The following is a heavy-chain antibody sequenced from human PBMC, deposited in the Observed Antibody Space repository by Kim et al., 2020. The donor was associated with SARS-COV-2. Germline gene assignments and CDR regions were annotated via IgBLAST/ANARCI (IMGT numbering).Heavy chain of an antibody. V-gene: IGHV3-66*01. CDR2: MYPGGGT. CDR3: ARGVDGDSLFDHYGMDV. Sequence: GGSLRLSCAASGFIVTSRYMIWVRQAPGKGLQWVSIMYPGGGTHYADSVRGRFTISRGISKNMVNLQMKSLTAEDTGVYYCARGVDGDSLFDHYGMDVWGQGSTVTVSS. D-gene: IGHD5-12*01. CDR1: GFIVTSRY. J-gene: IGHJ6*02.